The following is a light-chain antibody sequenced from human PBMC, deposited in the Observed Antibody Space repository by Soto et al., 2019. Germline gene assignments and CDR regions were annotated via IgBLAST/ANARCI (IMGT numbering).Light chain of an antibody. V-gene: IGLV2-14*03. CDR1: SSDVGGYNY. J-gene: IGLJ2*01. CDR3: TSYTTTSTVI. Sequence: QSALTQPASVSGSPGQSITISCTGTSSDVGGYNYVSWYQQHPGKAPKLLIYDVNNRPSGVSNCFSGSKSGNTASLTISGLQAEDEADYYCTSYTTTSTVIFGGGTKLTVL. CDR2: DVN.